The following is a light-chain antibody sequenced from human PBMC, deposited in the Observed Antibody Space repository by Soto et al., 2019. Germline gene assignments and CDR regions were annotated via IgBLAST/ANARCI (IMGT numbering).Light chain of an antibody. CDR1: QIVVSNY. CDR3: QVYGSSRFT. Sequence: EIVLTQSPGTLSLSPGERAALSCRASQIVVSNYLAWYQQKPGQAPRLLIYGASSRATDIPERFSGSGSGTDFTLTISRLEPEDSAVYYCQVYGSSRFTFGQGTKLEIK. V-gene: IGKV3-20*01. CDR2: GAS. J-gene: IGKJ2*01.